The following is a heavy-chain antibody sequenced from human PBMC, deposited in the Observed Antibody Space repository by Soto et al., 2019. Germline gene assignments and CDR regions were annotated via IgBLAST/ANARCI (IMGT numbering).Heavy chain of an antibody. D-gene: IGHD3-16*01. CDR2: ISATGVP. CDR3: ARDEKNWAKFDY. J-gene: IGHJ4*02. Sequence: ASVKVSCKAFGYTFLKYGISWVRPAPGQRPEWMGWISATGVPNYAQRHQGRFTMTVDTSSSTAFMELNSLTSDDTAIYYCARDEKNWAKFDYWGQGTLVTVSS. V-gene: IGHV1-18*01. CDR1: GYTFLKYG.